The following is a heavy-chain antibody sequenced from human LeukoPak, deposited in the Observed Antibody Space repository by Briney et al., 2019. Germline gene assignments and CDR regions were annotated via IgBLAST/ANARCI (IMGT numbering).Heavy chain of an antibody. Sequence: PSETLSLTCTVSGGSISSYYWSWIRQPPGKGLEWIGYISYGGSTNYNPSLKSRVTISVDTSKNQFSLRLSSVAAADTAVYYFAGGRQWLAHDYWGQGTLVTVSS. D-gene: IGHD6-19*01. V-gene: IGHV4-59*08. J-gene: IGHJ4*02. CDR1: GGSISSYY. CDR3: AGGRQWLAHDY. CDR2: ISYGGST.